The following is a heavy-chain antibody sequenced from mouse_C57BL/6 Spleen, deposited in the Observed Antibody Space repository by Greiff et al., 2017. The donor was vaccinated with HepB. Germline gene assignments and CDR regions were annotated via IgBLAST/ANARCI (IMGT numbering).Heavy chain of an antibody. Sequence: VQLQQSGPELVKPGASVKISCKASGYTFTDYYMNWVKQSHGKSLEWIGDINPNNGGTSYNQKFKGKATLTVDKSSSTAYMELRSLTSEDSAVYYCARSIYYDYYWYFDVWGTGTTVTVSS. D-gene: IGHD2-4*01. CDR2: INPNNGGT. CDR3: ARSIYYDYYWYFDV. V-gene: IGHV1-26*01. CDR1: GYTFTDYY. J-gene: IGHJ1*03.